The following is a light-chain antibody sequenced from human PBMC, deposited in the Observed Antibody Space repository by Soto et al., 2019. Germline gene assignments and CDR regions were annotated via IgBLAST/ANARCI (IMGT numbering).Light chain of an antibody. CDR3: QQYNNWSQT. J-gene: IGKJ1*01. CDR1: QSVSSK. CDR2: GAS. V-gene: IGKV3-15*01. Sequence: ERVMTQSPATLSVSPGERATLSCRASQSVSSKLAWYQQKPGQAPRLLIYGASTRATDIPARFSGSGSGTEFTLTISVLQSEDFAVYCCQQYNNWSQTFGQGTKGEIK.